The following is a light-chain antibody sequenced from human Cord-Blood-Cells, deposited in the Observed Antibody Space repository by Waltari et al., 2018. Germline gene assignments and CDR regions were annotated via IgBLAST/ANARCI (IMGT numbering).Light chain of an antibody. J-gene: IGLJ1*01. CDR1: GSYVGGHDD. CDR2: DVS. CDR3: SSYTSSSTYV. Sequence: QSPLSQPATVLGSPGQPNTISCSGTGSYVGGHDDLCWYQQHPGKAPKLMIYDVSNRPSGVSNRLSGSKSGNTSSLTISGLQAKDEADYYCSSYTSSSTYVFGTGTKVTVL. V-gene: IGLV2-14*01.